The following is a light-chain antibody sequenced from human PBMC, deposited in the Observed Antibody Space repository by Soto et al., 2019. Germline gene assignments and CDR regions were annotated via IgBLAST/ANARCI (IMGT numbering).Light chain of an antibody. Sequence: EIVLTQSPGTLSLSPGERSTLSFRASQSVSSDLAWYQQKPGQAPRLLIFDTSDRATGIPARFSGSGSGTDFTLTISSLEPEDFAIYYCQHRDNWLYTFGQGTKVDIK. CDR3: QHRDNWLYT. CDR1: QSVSSD. CDR2: DTS. V-gene: IGKV3-11*01. J-gene: IGKJ2*01.